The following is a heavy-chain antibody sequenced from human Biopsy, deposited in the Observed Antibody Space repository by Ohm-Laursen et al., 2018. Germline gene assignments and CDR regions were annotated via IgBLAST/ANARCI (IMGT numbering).Heavy chain of an antibody. J-gene: IGHJ6*02. CDR2: SSRSSDNI. D-gene: IGHD3-16*01. V-gene: IGHV3-21*01. Sequence: SLRLSLAASVFSHSRYSINRVRQTPGWGREWVSTSSRSSDNIYYVDSEKGQFTISRDNAKNSLYLHMHSLRAENKAVYYCARARGRTGIATICYYGMDVWGQGTTVTVSS. CDR3: ARARGRTGIATICYYGMDV. CDR1: VFSHSRYS.